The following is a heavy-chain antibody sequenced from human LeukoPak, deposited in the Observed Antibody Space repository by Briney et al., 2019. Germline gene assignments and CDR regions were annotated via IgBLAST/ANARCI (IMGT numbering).Heavy chain of an antibody. Sequence: ESGPTLVNPTQTLTLTCTFSGFSLSTSGMCVSWIRQPPGKALEWLARIDWDDDKYYSTSLKTRLTISKDTSKNQVVLTMTNMDPVDTATYYCARTRGGDSSGYYYYYYYGMDVWGQGTTVTVSS. V-gene: IGHV2-70*11. CDR3: ARTRGGDSSGYYYYYYYGMDV. J-gene: IGHJ6*02. D-gene: IGHD3-22*01. CDR2: IDWDDDK. CDR1: GFSLSTSGMC.